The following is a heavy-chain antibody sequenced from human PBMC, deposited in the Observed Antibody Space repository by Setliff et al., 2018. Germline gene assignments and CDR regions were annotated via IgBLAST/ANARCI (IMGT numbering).Heavy chain of an antibody. Sequence: LRLSCAASGFSFSDYYMMWIRQAPGKGLERVSYISNDAYTIHYADSMKGRLTISRDNSKNSVFLQMNSLRVEDTAVYYCARVHYETSTYSPTLFDHWGQGALVTVSS. CDR2: ISNDAYTI. D-gene: IGHD3-22*01. CDR1: GFSFSDYY. V-gene: IGHV3-11*01. J-gene: IGHJ4*02. CDR3: ARVHYETSTYSPTLFDH.